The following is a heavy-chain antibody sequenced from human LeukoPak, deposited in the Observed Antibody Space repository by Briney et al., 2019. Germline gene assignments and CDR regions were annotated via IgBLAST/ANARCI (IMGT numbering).Heavy chain of an antibody. CDR3: AKDRVLYCSSTSCYTGILDY. CDR2: ISSSGGTI. D-gene: IGHD2-2*02. Sequence: GGSLRLSCAASGFTFSDYYMTWIRQAPGKGLEWVSYISSSGGTIYYADCVKGRFTISRDNAKNSLYLQMNSLRAEDTAVYYCAKDRVLYCSSTSCYTGILDYWGQGTLVTVSS. CDR1: GFTFSDYY. V-gene: IGHV3-11*04. J-gene: IGHJ4*02.